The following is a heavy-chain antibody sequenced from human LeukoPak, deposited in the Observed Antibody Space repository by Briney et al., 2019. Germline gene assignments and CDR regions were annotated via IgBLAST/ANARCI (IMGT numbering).Heavy chain of an antibody. CDR3: ARAHGNTYYFDY. CDR1: GGSISSYY. CDR2: IYYSGST. J-gene: IGHJ4*02. Sequence: SETLSLTCTVSGGSISSYYWSWIRQLPGKGLEWIGYIYYSGSTNYNPSLKSRVTISVDTSKNQFSLKLSSVTAADTAVYYCARAHGNTYYFDYWGQGTLVTVSS. D-gene: IGHD1/OR15-1a*01. V-gene: IGHV4-59*01.